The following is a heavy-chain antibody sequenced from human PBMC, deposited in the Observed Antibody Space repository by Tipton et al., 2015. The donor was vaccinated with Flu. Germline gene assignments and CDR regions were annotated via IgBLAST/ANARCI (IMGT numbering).Heavy chain of an antibody. CDR1: GDSISGSYY. CDR3: ARRDYSNYVSVPKNWFDS. CDR2: IHHTGTT. D-gene: IGHD4-11*01. J-gene: IGHJ5*01. Sequence: TLSLTCTVSGDSISGSYYWGWIRRAPGKGLEWIGNIHHTGTTYYNPSLRSRVNIIRDRSKNQFSLNLSFVTAADTAVYYCARRDYSNYVSVPKNWFDSWGQGILVTVSS. V-gene: IGHV4-38-2*02.